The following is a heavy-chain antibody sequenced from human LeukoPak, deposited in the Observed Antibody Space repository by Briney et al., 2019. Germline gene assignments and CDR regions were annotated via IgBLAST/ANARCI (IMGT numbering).Heavy chain of an antibody. CDR1: GFTFSSYE. CDR2: ISSSGSTI. V-gene: IGHV3-48*03. Sequence: GGSLRLSCAASGFTFSSYEMNWVRQAPGKGLEWVSYISSSGSTIYYADSVKARFTISRDNAKNSLYLQMNSLRAEDTAVYYCARDRRGSGSYYSVDAFDIWGQGTMVTVSS. D-gene: IGHD3-10*01. CDR3: ARDRRGSGSYYSVDAFDI. J-gene: IGHJ3*02.